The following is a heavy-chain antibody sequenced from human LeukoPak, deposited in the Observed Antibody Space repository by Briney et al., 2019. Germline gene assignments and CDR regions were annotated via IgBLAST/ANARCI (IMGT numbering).Heavy chain of an antibody. Sequence: SQTLSLICTVSGGSISSGGYYWSWIRQHPGKGLEWIGYIYYSGSTYYNPSLKSRVTISVDTSKNQFSLKLSSVTAADTAVYYCARSDCSSTSCYRLNWFDPWGQGTLVTVSS. V-gene: IGHV4-31*03. CDR3: ARSDCSSTSCYRLNWFDP. CDR1: GGSISSGGYY. D-gene: IGHD2-2*02. J-gene: IGHJ5*02. CDR2: IYYSGST.